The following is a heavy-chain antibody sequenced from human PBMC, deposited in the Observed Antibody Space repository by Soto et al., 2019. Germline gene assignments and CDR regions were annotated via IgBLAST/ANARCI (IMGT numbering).Heavy chain of an antibody. CDR1: GFTFSSYA. J-gene: IGHJ5*02. Sequence: TGGSLRLSCAASGFTFSSYAMSWVRQAPGKGLEWVSAISGSGGSTYYADSVKGRFTISRDNSKNTLYLQMNSLRAEDTAVYYCAKGYAYDIVVVPVLFDPWGQGTLVTVSS. CDR3: AKGYAYDIVVVPVLFDP. V-gene: IGHV3-23*01. CDR2: ISGSGGST. D-gene: IGHD2-2*01.